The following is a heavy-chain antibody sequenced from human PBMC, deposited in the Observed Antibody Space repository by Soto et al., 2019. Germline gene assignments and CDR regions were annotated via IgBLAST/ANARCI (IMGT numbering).Heavy chain of an antibody. CDR2: ISGSGGST. V-gene: IGHV3-23*01. J-gene: IGHJ5*02. CDR1: GFTFSNYA. Sequence: GGSLRLSCAASGFTFSNYAMSWVRQAPGKGLQWVSAISGSGGSTYYADSVKGRFTISRDNSKNTLYLQMNSLRAEDTAVYYCANPFGAKHRSPPGSAPRGQETLVPVS. D-gene: IGHD3-3*01. CDR3: ANPFGAKHRSPPGSAP.